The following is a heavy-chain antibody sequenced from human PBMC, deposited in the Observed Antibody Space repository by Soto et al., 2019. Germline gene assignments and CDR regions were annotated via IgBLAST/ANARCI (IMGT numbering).Heavy chain of an antibody. CDR1: GYTFTGYF. Sequence: QVQLVQSGAEVKKPGASVKVSCKATGYTFTGYFMHWVRQAPGQGLEWMGWINPNSGATKYAQKIQGRVTLSRDTSIRTADMELTGLRSDDTAVYFCARGGGTILAPLPWGQGTQVTVSS. V-gene: IGHV1-2*02. CDR2: INPNSGAT. CDR3: ARGGGTILAPLP. D-gene: IGHD3-3*01. J-gene: IGHJ5*02.